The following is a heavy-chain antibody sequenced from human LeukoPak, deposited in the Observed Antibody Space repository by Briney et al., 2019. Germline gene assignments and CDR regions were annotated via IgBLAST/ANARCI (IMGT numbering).Heavy chain of an antibody. CDR2: ISSDGTTI. CDR3: GAARQYVGAFDI. Sequence: PGGSLRLSCAASGFTVSSYEFYWVRQAPGKGLEWVSYISSDGTTIKYADSVKGRFTISRDDAKRSLYLQMNGLGADDMAIYYCGAARQYVGAFDIWGQGTVVTVSS. J-gene: IGHJ3*02. CDR1: GFTVSSYE. V-gene: IGHV3-48*03. D-gene: IGHD3-16*01.